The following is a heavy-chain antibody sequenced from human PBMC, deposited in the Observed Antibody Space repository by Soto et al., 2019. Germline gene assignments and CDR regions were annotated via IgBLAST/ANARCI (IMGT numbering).Heavy chain of an antibody. Sequence: QVHLQESGPGLVKPSETLSLTCTVSGASIGRYYWSWIRQPPGKALEWIGYIYDTGSTTYNPSIKSRVTMSVDTSKNQFSLKLRFVTAADTAVYYCARDRNYGGADPWGQGTLVTVSS. D-gene: IGHD3-10*01. CDR1: GASIGRYY. CDR3: ARDRNYGGADP. CDR2: IYDTGST. J-gene: IGHJ5*01. V-gene: IGHV4-59*01.